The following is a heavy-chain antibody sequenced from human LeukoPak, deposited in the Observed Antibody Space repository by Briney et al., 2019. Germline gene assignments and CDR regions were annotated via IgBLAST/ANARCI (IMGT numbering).Heavy chain of an antibody. D-gene: IGHD3-10*01. CDR1: GYTFTGYY. CDR2: INPNSGGT. V-gene: IGHV1-2*02. J-gene: IGHJ6*02. CDR3: ARSWGVDYYGMDV. Sequence: ASVKVSCKASGYTFTGYYMHWVRQAPGQGLEWMGWINPNSGGTNYAQKFQGRVTMTRDTSIGTAYMELSRLRSDDTAVYYCARSWGVDYYGMDVWGQGTTVTVSS.